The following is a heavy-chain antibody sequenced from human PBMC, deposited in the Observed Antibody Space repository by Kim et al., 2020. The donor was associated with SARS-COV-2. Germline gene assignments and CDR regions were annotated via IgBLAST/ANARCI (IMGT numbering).Heavy chain of an antibody. CDR2: ISGSGGST. CDR3: AKDRVYYYDSSGYYSDY. Sequence: GGSLRLSCAVSGFTFSSYAMSWVRQAPGKGLEWVSAISGSGGSTYYADSVKGRFTISRDNSKNTLYLQMNSLRAEDTAVYYCAKDRVYYYDSSGYYSDYWGQGTLVTVSS. J-gene: IGHJ4*02. D-gene: IGHD3-22*01. CDR1: GFTFSSYA. V-gene: IGHV3-23*01.